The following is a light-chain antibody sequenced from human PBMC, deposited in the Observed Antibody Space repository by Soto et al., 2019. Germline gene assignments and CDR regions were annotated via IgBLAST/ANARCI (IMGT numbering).Light chain of an antibody. CDR1: QSISSE. Sequence: EIVMTQSPATLSVSPGESATLSCRASQSISSELAWYQQKPGQPPKLLIYGASTRATVFPARFTGSGSGSDFTPTLSGLQSEDFAVYYCQHGHNWPLILGQGTRLEI. CDR2: GAS. V-gene: IGKV3-15*01. CDR3: QHGHNWPLI. J-gene: IGKJ2*01.